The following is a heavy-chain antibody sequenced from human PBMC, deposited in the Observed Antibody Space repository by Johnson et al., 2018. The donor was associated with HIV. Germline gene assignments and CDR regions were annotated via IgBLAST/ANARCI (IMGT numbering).Heavy chain of an antibody. CDR1: RFTFSSYG. D-gene: IGHD4-11*01. CDR3: ARETVTSGAFDI. Sequence: VQLVESGGGVVQPGGSLRLSCAASRFTFSSYGMHWVRQATGKGLEWVSAIGTAGDTYYPGSVKGRFTISRENAKNSLYLQMNSLRAGDTAVYYCARETVTSGAFDIWGQGTVVTVSS. V-gene: IGHV3-13*01. CDR2: IGTAGDT. J-gene: IGHJ3*02.